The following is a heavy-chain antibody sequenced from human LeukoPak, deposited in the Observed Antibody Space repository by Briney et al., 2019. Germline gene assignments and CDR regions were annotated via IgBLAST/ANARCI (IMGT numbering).Heavy chain of an antibody. Sequence: GSLRLSCAASGFPFSSYAMNWVRQAPGMGLEWIGGVYYSGTTYYKPSLKSRVTISVDTSKNQFSLKLSSVTAADTAVYYCARVFQSDYYFDYWGQGTLVTVSS. V-gene: IGHV4-39*07. CDR2: VYYSGTT. D-gene: IGHD3-3*01. CDR3: ARVFQSDYYFDY. CDR1: GFPFSSYA. J-gene: IGHJ4*02.